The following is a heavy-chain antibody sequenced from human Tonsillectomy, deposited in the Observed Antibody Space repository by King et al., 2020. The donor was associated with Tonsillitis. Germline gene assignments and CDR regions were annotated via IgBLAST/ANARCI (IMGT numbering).Heavy chain of an antibody. CDR1: GGPISSTSYY. Sequence: QLPLQESGPGLVKPSETLSLTCTVSGGPISSTSYYWTWIRQPPGKGLEWIGSIHASGATYYTPSLNSRVTISVDTSKNLFSLKVTSATAADTAVYYCGRVDRYVGEGLVDYWGQGTLVTVSS. V-gene: IGHV4-39*02. CDR2: IHASGAT. J-gene: IGHJ4*02. CDR3: GRVDRYVGEGLVDY. D-gene: IGHD3-9*01.